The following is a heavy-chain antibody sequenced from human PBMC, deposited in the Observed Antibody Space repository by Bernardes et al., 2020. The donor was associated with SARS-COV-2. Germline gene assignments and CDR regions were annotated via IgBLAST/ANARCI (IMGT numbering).Heavy chain of an antibody. Sequence: GGSLRLSCAASGFTFSTYGMNWVRQAPGKGLEWVAFISSSSAITYYADSVKGRFTVSRDNAKNSLYLQVDSLRVEDTAMYYCARDWATPVSLVAPWGQGTLVTVSS. V-gene: IGHV3-21*01. D-gene: IGHD5-12*01. CDR1: GFTFSTYG. CDR2: ISSSSAIT. J-gene: IGHJ5*02. CDR3: ARDWATPVSLVAP.